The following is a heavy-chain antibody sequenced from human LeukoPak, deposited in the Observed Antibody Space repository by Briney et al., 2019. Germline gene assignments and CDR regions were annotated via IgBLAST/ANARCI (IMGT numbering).Heavy chain of an antibody. CDR1: GGSIGSGGYS. CDR2: IDHSGST. D-gene: IGHD5-18*01. J-gene: IGHJ3*02. V-gene: IGHV4-30-2*01. Sequence: RPSETLSLTCAVSGGSIGSGGYSWSWIRQPPGKGLEWIGYIDHSGSTYYNPSLKSRVNISVDRSKNQSSLTLSSVTAADTAVYYCAREQTPQRYSYGNHDAFDIWGQGTMVTVSS. CDR3: AREQTPQRYSYGNHDAFDI.